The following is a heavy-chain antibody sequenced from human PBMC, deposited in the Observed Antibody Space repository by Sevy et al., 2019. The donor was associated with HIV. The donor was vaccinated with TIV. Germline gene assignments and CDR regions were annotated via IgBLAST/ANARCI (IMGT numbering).Heavy chain of an antibody. D-gene: IGHD3-10*01. CDR1: GFTFSSFG. V-gene: IGHV3-33*01. Sequence: GGSLRLSCTASGFTFSSFGIHWVRQAPGKGLEWVALMWYDGNNKYYADSVKGRFTISRDSSKNTLYLQMNTLRAEDTAGYYCARVPSLIGAGAAGYLDYWGQGTLVTVSS. J-gene: IGHJ4*02. CDR3: ARVPSLIGAGAAGYLDY. CDR2: MWYDGNNK.